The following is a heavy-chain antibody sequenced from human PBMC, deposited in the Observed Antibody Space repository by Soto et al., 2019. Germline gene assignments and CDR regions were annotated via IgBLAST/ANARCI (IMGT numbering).Heavy chain of an antibody. V-gene: IGHV1-18*01. CDR3: ARDGRKQLWVEGRNAMDV. J-gene: IGHJ6*02. D-gene: IGHD5-18*01. CDR2: ISGHNGHT. CDR1: AYTFNTYG. Sequence: QVQLVQSGPEVKKPGASVKVSCKASAYTFNTYGISWVRRAPGQGLEWMGWISGHNGHTNYAQNFRGRVTITTDTSTSTAYMELRSLRSDDTAIYYCARDGRKQLWVEGRNAMDVWGQGTTVTVSS.